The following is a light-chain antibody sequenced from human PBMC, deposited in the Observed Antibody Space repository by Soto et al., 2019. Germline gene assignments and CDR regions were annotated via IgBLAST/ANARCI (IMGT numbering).Light chain of an antibody. CDR3: AAWDDSLNGVL. CDR2: YDD. J-gene: IGLJ2*01. CDR1: SSNIGNNA. Sequence: QSALTQPPSVSAAPRQRVTISCSGSSSNIGNNAVNWYQQLPGKAPKLLIYYDDLLPSGVSDRFSGSKSGTSASLAISGLQSEDEADYYCAAWDDSLNGVLFGGGTKLTVL. V-gene: IGLV1-36*01.